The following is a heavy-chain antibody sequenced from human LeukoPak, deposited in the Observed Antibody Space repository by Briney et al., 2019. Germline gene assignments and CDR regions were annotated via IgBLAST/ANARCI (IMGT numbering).Heavy chain of an antibody. CDR2: IYYSGTT. V-gene: IGHV4-59*01. Sequence: SETLSLTCTVSGGSITGYYWSWIRQPPGKGLEWIGYIYYSGTTNYNPSLNSRVTISLDTSKNHFSLKLSSVTAADTAMYYCARESKVITFGGVDNWLDPWGQGTLVTVSS. CDR1: GGSITGYY. D-gene: IGHD3-16*01. CDR3: ARESKVITFGGVDNWLDP. J-gene: IGHJ5*02.